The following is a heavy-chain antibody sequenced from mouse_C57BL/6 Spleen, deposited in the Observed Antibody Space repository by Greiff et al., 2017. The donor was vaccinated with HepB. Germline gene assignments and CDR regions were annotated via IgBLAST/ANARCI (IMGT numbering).Heavy chain of an antibody. CDR1: GYTFTDYN. J-gene: IGHJ2*01. CDR3: ASVSLLRSEEYYFDY. D-gene: IGHD1-2*01. Sequence: EVQLQQSGPELVKPGASVKMSCKASGYTFTDYNMHWVKQSHGKSLEWIGYINPNNGGTSYNQKFKGKATLTVNKSSSTAYMELRSLTSEDSAVYYCASVSLLRSEEYYFDYWGQGTTLTVSS. V-gene: IGHV1-22*01. CDR2: INPNNGGT.